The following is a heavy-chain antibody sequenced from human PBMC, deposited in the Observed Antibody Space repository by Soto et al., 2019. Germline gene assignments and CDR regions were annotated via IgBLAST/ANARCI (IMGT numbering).Heavy chain of an antibody. CDR3: ARDRSIAAAGTFWFDP. V-gene: IGHV4-59*01. J-gene: IGHJ5*02. CDR1: GGSISSYY. Sequence: SETLSLTCTVSGGSISSYYWSWIRQPPGKGLDWIGYIYYSGSTNYNPSLKSRVTISVDTSKNQFSLKLSSVTAADTAVYYCARDRSIAAAGTFWFDPWGQGTLVTVSS. CDR2: IYYSGST. D-gene: IGHD6-13*01.